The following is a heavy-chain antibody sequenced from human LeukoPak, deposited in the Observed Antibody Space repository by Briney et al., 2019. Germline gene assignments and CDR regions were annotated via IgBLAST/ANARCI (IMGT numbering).Heavy chain of an antibody. Sequence: PETLSLTCTVSGGSISNYYWSWIRQPPGKGLEWIGYIYYSGSTNYNPSLKSRVTISVDTSKNQFSLKLSSVTAADTAVYYCARWATYSASGSWFDTWGQGTQVTVSS. CDR2: IYYSGST. J-gene: IGHJ5*02. V-gene: IGHV4-59*01. CDR3: ARWATYSASGSWFDT. CDR1: GGSISNYY. D-gene: IGHD1-26*01.